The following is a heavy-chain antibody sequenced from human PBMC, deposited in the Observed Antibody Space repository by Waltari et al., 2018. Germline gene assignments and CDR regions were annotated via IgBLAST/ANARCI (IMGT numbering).Heavy chain of an antibody. CDR1: GFTVSNNY. CDR3: KTRDY. J-gene: IGHJ4*02. Sequence: EVQLVETGGGLIQPGGPLRLSCAASGFTVSNNYMSWVRQPPGAGLEWVSFIYSGGSTYYRGSVKGRFTISRDNAKNTLYLEMNSLRAEDTAVYYCKTRDYWGQGTLVTVSS. CDR2: IYSGGST. V-gene: IGHV3-53*02.